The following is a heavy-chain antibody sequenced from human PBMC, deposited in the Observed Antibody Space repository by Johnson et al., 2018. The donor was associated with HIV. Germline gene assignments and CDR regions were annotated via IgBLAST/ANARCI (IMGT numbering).Heavy chain of an antibody. D-gene: IGHD6-13*01. V-gene: IGHV3-9*01. CDR1: GFTFDDYA. J-gene: IGHJ3*02. CDR3: AKEGAAVIHFDI. CDR2: LSWNSGSI. Sequence: EVQLVESGGGLVQPGRSLRLSCAASGFTFDDYAMHWVRQAPGKGLEWVSGLSWNSGSIGYADSVKGRFPISRDNAKNSLYLQMNSLRAEDTALYYCAKEGAAVIHFDIWGQGTMVTVSS.